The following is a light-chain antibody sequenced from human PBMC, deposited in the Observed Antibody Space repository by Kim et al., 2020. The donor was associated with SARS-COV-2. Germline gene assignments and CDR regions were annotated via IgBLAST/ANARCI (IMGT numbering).Light chain of an antibody. CDR3: QQRSDWLT. CDR2: DAS. CDR1: QSVASY. Sequence: LSVSPGERVTLSCRASQSVASYLAWYQQKPGQAPRLLIYDASNRATGIPARFSGSGSGTDFTLTISSLEPEDFAVYYCQQRSDWLTFGGGTKLEI. V-gene: IGKV3-11*01. J-gene: IGKJ4*01.